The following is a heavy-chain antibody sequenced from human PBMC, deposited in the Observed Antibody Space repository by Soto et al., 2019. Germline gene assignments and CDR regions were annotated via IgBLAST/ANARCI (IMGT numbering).Heavy chain of an antibody. V-gene: IGHV4-59*01. CDR3: ARKALRDAFDI. D-gene: IGHD6-6*01. CDR1: GGSISSYY. CDR2: IYYSGST. J-gene: IGHJ3*02. Sequence: SETLSLTCTVSGGSISSYYWSWIRQPPGKGLEWIGYIYYSGSTNYNPSLKSRVTISVDTSKNQFSLKLSSVTAADTAVYYCARKALRDAFDIWGQGTMVTVSS.